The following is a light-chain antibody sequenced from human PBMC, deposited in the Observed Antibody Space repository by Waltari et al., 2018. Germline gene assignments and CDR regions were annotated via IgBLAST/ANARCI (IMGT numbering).Light chain of an antibody. CDR1: QSVSHNN. J-gene: IGKJ4*01. V-gene: IGKV3-20*01. CDR2: GAT. Sequence: CRATQSVSHNNVASYQQKAGQAPRLLIYGATIRATGIPDRFSGSGSGTDFTLSISRLEPEDDGVYYCQQDAGSPITFGGGTKVEI. CDR3: QQDAGSPIT.